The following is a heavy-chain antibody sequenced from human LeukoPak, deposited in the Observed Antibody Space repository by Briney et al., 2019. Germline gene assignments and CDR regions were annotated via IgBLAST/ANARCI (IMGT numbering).Heavy chain of an antibody. J-gene: IGHJ6*02. CDR3: ARETPSGYSYGYYYYYYGMDV. Sequence: GASVNVSCKASGYTFTIYDINWVRQATGQGLEWMGWMNPNSGNTGYAQKFQGRVTMTRNTSISTAYMELSSLRSEDTAVYYCARETPSGYSYGYYYYYYGMDVWGQGTTVTVSS. D-gene: IGHD5-18*01. CDR1: GYTFTIYD. CDR2: MNPNSGNT. V-gene: IGHV1-8*01.